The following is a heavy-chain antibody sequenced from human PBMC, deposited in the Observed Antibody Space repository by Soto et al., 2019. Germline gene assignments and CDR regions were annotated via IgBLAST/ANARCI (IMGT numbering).Heavy chain of an antibody. CDR3: ARDPGITTFGVYSMYYYGMDV. V-gene: IGHV1-18*01. D-gene: IGHD3-3*01. J-gene: IGHJ6*02. Sequence: ASVKVSCKASGYTFTNSGISWVRQAPGQGLEWMGWISTDNGNTNYAQHLQGRVSMTTDTSTSTAYMNLRSLRSDDTADFFCARDPGITTFGVYSMYYYGMDVWGQGT. CDR2: ISTDNGNT. CDR1: GYTFTNSG.